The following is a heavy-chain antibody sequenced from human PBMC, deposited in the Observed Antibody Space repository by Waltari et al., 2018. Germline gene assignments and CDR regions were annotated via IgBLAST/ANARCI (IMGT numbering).Heavy chain of an antibody. CDR3: ANQGYYDSSGYYEGGAFDL. V-gene: IGHV5-51*01. Sequence: EVQLVQSGTEVKKPGESLKISCKASGFSFSSDWLAWGRRKPGKGLEGMGILYPGDSNTRDSPSFQGQVTISADKSIKTAYLHWSSLKASDTAIYYCANQGYYDSSGYYEGGAFDLWGQGTIVTVSS. CDR2: LYPGDSNT. D-gene: IGHD3-22*01. J-gene: IGHJ3*01. CDR1: GFSFSSDW.